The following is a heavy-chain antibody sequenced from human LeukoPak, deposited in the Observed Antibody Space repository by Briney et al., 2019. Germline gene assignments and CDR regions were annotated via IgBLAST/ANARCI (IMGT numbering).Heavy chain of an antibody. D-gene: IGHD4-17*01. J-gene: IGHJ3*02. CDR2: IRGSGDST. V-gene: IGHV3-23*01. CDR1: GFTFDSYA. Sequence: GGSLRFSCAASGFTFDSYAMSWVRQAPGKGLEWVSAIRGSGDSTFYADSVKGRFTISRDNSRDTLYLQVNSLRAEDTAVYYCAKVPEMTTVTTSSAFDIWGQGTMVTVSS. CDR3: AKVPEMTTVTTSSAFDI.